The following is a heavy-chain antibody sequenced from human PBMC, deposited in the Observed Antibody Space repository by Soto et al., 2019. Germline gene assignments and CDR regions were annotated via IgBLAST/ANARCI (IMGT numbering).Heavy chain of an antibody. CDR3: ARERGGGYFDY. CDR1: GYTFTSYD. J-gene: IGHJ4*02. V-gene: IGHV1-8*01. D-gene: IGHD3-16*01. Sequence: QVQLVQSGAEVKKPGASVKVSCKASGYTFTSYDINWVRQATGQGLEWMGWMNPNSNNTGYAQKFQGRLTMTRNTSIGTAYVELSSLSSEAAAVYYCARERGGGYFDYWGQGTLVTVSS. CDR2: MNPNSNNT.